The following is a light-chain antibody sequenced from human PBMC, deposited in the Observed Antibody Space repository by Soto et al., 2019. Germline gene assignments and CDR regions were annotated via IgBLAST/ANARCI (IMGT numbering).Light chain of an antibody. V-gene: IGKV1-5*01. J-gene: IGKJ1*01. CDR2: DPS. Sequence: DIQMTQSPSTLSASVGDRVTITCRASQSVRSWLAWYQLRPGKAPKVLIYDPSSLESGVPSRFSGSGSGTEFTLTINSLQPDDFATYYCQHYNSAPWTFGQGTKVEIK. CDR3: QHYNSAPWT. CDR1: QSVRSW.